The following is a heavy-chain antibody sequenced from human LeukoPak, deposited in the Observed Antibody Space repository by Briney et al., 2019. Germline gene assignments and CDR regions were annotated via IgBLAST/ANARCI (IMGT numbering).Heavy chain of an antibody. V-gene: IGHV3-74*01. CDR2: INSDGSST. CDR1: GFTFSSYW. D-gene: IGHD6-13*01. CDR3: ARDLYSSSWGTLLYYYYGMDV. J-gene: IGHJ6*02. Sequence: GGSLRLSCAASGFTFSSYWMHWVRQAPGKGLVWVSRINSDGSSTSYADSVKGRFTISRDSAKNTLYLQMNSLRAEDTAVYYCARDLYSSSWGTLLYYYYGMDVWGQGTTVTVSS.